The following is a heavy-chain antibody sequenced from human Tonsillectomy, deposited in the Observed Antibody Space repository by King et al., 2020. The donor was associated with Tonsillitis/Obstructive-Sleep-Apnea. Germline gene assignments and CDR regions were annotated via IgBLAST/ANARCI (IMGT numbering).Heavy chain of an antibody. CDR2: INPNSGGT. J-gene: IGHJ3*02. V-gene: IGHV1-2*02. D-gene: IGHD5-24*01. CDR3: ARALSRDGYTEGAFDI. Sequence: VQLVESGAEVKKPGASVKVSCKASGYTFTGYYMHWVRQAPGQGLEWMGWINPNSGGTNYAQKFQGRATMTRDTSISTAYMELSRLRSDDTAVYYCARALSRDGYTEGAFDIWGQGTMVTVSS. CDR1: GYTFTGYY.